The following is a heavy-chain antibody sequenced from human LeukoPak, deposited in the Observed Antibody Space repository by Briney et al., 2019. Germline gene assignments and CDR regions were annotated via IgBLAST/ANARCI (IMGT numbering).Heavy chain of an antibody. CDR3: ARLMGSSWDYYFDY. CDR1: GDSISSYNYF. CDR2: IYYSGNT. D-gene: IGHD6-13*01. Sequence: PSETLSLTCTVSGDSISSYNYFWGWIRQPPGKGLEWIGSIYYSGNTYYNPSLKSRVTISADTSKNQFSLKVTSVTAADTAVYYCARLMGSSWDYYFDYWGQGTLVTVSS. J-gene: IGHJ4*02. V-gene: IGHV4-39*01.